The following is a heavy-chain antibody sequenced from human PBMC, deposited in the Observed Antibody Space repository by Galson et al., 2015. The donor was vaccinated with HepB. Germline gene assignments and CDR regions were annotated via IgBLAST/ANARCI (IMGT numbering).Heavy chain of an antibody. CDR3: AREPTTYDFWSGPVWGSYHYFDY. CDR2: INAGNGNT. J-gene: IGHJ4*02. CDR1: GYTFTRYA. D-gene: IGHD3-16*02. Sequence: SVKVSCKASGYTFTRYAMHWVRQAPGQRLEWMGWINAGNGNTKYSQKFQGRVTITRDTSASTAYMELSSLRSEDTAVYYCAREPTTYDFWSGPVWGSYHYFDYWGQGTLVTVSS. V-gene: IGHV1-3*01.